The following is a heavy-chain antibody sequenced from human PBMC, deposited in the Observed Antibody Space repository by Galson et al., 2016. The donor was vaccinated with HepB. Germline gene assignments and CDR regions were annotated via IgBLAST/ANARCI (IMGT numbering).Heavy chain of an antibody. CDR2: IYHSGST. D-gene: IGHD3-9*01. CDR3: ARETDILTGFLDC. CDR1: GDSISGSTYY. V-gene: IGHV4-39*07. J-gene: IGHJ4*02. Sequence: ETLSLTCTVSGDSISGSTYYWGWVRQPPGKGLEWIGSIYHSGSTYDNPSVRGRLTISVNTSKNQFSLNLKSVTAADTAVYYCARETDILTGFLDCWGQGILVAVSS.